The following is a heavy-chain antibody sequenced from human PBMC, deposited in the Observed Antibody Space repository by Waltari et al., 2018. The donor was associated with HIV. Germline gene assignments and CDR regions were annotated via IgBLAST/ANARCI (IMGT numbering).Heavy chain of an antibody. J-gene: IGHJ4*02. CDR2: ISHSGTT. Sequence: QVQLQESGPGLVKPSETLSLTCRVSDYSITSGYYSGWIRQPPGRGLDWIGRISHSGTTLYSPSLKSRNTLFRNTSKIQFFLELTSATAADTAVYYFASTYYDHHEGWYFDFWGQGRLGTVSS. D-gene: IGHD3-3*01. V-gene: IGHV4-38-2*01. CDR3: ASTYYDHHEGWYFDF. CDR1: DYSITSGYY.